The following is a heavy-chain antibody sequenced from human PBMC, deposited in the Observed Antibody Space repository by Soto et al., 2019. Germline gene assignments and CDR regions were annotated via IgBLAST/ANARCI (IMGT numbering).Heavy chain of an antibody. CDR2: SSNSGSFT. D-gene: IGHD1-1*01. Sequence: LRLSCAASGFTFSDYYMSWIRQTPGKGLEWIGYSSNSGSFTRYADSVKGRFSISRDNAKNSLYLQINSLRGEDTAIYYCVRSGDNYNLLDFWGQGTPVTVSS. V-gene: IGHV3-11*06. J-gene: IGHJ4*02. CDR3: VRSGDNYNLLDF. CDR1: GFTFSDYY.